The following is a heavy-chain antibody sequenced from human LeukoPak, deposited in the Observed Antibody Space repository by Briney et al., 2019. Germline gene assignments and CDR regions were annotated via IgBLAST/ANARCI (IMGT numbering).Heavy chain of an antibody. CDR2: ISGSGGST. CDR3: AKFGSSGLQGY. J-gene: IGHJ4*02. CDR1: GFTFSSYA. V-gene: IGHV3-23*01. D-gene: IGHD6-6*01. Sequence: TGGSLRLSCAASGFTFSSYAMSWVRQAPGKGLEWVSAISGSGGSTYYADSVKGRFTISRDNSKNTLYLQMNSLKSEDTAVYYCAKFGSSGLQGYWGQGTLVTVSS.